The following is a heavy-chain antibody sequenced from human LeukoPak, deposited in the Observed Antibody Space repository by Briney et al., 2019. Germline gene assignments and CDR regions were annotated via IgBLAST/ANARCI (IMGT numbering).Heavy chain of an antibody. V-gene: IGHV3-23*01. CDR2: ISGSVGST. Sequence: GGSLRLSCAASGFTFSSYAMSWVRQAPGKGLEWVSAISGSVGSTYYADSVKGRFTISRDNSKNTLYLQMNSLRAEDTAVYYCAKSRSIAARYYYMDVWGKGTTVTVSS. CDR1: GFTFSSYA. J-gene: IGHJ6*03. D-gene: IGHD6-6*01. CDR3: AKSRSIAARYYYMDV.